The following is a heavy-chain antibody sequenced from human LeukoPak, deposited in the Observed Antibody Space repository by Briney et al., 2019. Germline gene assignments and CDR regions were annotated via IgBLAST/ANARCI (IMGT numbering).Heavy chain of an antibody. J-gene: IGHJ3*02. Sequence: ASVTVSCKASGYTFTGYYMHWVRQAPGQGLEWLGWISPNSGGTNYPQKFQGRVTMTRDTSISTAYMELSRLRSDDTAVYYCARDWIPGSFDAFDIWGQGTMVTVSS. CDR3: ARDWIPGSFDAFDI. V-gene: IGHV1-2*02. CDR2: ISPNSGGT. D-gene: IGHD2-2*03. CDR1: GYTFTGYY.